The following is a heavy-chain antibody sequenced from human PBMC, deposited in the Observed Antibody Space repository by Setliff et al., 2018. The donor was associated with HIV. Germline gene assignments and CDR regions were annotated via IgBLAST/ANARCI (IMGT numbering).Heavy chain of an antibody. CDR3: AKAARDYYDSSGYYIGIDY. V-gene: IGHV1-69*10. Sequence: GASVKVSCKASGGTFSSYAISWVRQAPGQGLEWMGGIIPILGIANYAQKFQGRVTITADESTSTAYMELSSLRSEDTAVYYCAKAARDYYDSSGYYIGIDYWGRGTLVTVSS. J-gene: IGHJ4*02. CDR1: GGTFSSYA. CDR2: IIPILGIA. D-gene: IGHD3-22*01.